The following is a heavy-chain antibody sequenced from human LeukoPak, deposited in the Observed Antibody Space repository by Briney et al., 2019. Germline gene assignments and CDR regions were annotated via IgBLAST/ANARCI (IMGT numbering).Heavy chain of an antibody. CDR1: GFTFSSSW. CDR2: INLDGSEK. V-gene: IGHV3-7*01. D-gene: IGHD6-13*01. J-gene: IGHJ4*02. CDR3: ARGGYSSSWYWVY. Sequence: GGSLRLSCAASGFTFSSSWMTWVRQAPGKGLEWVANINLDGSEKYYVDSVKGRFTISRDNGKNSLYLQMNSLRAEDTAVYYCARGGYSSSWYWVYWGQGTRVTVSS.